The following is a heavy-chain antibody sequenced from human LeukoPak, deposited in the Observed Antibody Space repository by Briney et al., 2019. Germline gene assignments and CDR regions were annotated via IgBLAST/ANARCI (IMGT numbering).Heavy chain of an antibody. J-gene: IGHJ4*02. D-gene: IGHD5-12*01. Sequence: GESLKISCQGSGYSFTNYWIGWVRQMPGKGLEWMGIIYPGDSDTRYSPSFQGQVTISADKSISTAYLQWSSLNASDTAMYYCARPTSRGYSGYGALGYWGQATLLTVSS. V-gene: IGHV5-51*01. CDR1: GYSFTNYW. CDR3: ARPTSRGYSGYGALGY. CDR2: IYPGDSDT.